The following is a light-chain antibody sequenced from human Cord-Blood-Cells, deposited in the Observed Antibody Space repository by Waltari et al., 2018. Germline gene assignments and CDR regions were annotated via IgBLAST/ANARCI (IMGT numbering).Light chain of an antibody. CDR1: QSVSSY. V-gene: IGKV3-11*01. Sequence: EIVLTQSPATLSLSPGERAHLSCRASQSVSSYLAWYQQKPGQAPRPLIYDASNRATGIPARFSGSGSGTDFTLTISSLEPEDFAVYYCQQRSNWPWTFGQGTKVEIK. CDR2: DAS. CDR3: QQRSNWPWT. J-gene: IGKJ1*01.